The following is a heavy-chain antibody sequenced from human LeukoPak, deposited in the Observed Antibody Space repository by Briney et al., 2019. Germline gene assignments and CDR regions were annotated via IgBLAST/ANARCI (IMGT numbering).Heavy chain of an antibody. CDR3: ARGPNALDY. J-gene: IGHJ4*02. CDR1: GFTFSTYS. V-gene: IGHV3-48*02. Sequence: GGSLRLSCAASGFTFSTYSMNRVRQAPGKGLEWVSYITSSSSTIYYADSVKGRFTISRDNAKNSLYLQMNGLRDEGTAVYYCARGPNALDYWGQGTLVTVSS. CDR2: ITSSSSTI.